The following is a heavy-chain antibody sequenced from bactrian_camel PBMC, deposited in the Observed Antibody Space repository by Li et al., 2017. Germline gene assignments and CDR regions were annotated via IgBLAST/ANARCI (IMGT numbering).Heavy chain of an antibody. CDR2: IYTHDGTT. CDR1: EYTINAYC. Sequence: EVQLVESGGGSVQAGGSLRLSCVASEYTINAYCVAWFRQAPGKERERVGSIYTHDGTTSYADAVKGRFTISQDNAKNTVYLQMNNLKPEDTAVYYCAAEIPQTATDCRVVRRGSWGQGTQVTVS. J-gene: IGHJ6*01. CDR3: AAEIPQTATDCRVVRRGS. V-gene: IGHV3S40*01. D-gene: IGHD2*01.